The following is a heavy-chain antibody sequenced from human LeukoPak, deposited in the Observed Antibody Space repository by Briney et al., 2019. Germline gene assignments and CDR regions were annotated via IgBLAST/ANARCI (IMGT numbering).Heavy chain of an antibody. CDR1: GFTFTKYG. J-gene: IGHJ6*02. D-gene: IGHD3-16*01. CDR2: IWYDGSQT. Sequence: ERSLRLSCAASGFTFTKYGMHWARQAPGKGLEWLAVIWYDGSQTYYADSVKGRFTISRDNSKNTLYLQMNTLRAEDTAMYYCARDRPGGRVDGMDVWGQGTTVIVSS. V-gene: IGHV3-33*01. CDR3: ARDRPGGRVDGMDV.